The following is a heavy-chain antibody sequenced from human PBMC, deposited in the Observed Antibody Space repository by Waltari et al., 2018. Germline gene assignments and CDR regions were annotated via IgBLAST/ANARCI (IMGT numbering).Heavy chain of an antibody. CDR3: ARGHLRYYDSRNWYFDL. CDR1: SISRYY. CDR2: IYYSGST. D-gene: IGHD3-22*01. V-gene: IGHV4-59*01. J-gene: IGHJ2*01. Sequence: SISRYYWSWIRQPPGKGLEWIGYIYYSGSTNYNPSLKSRVTISVDTSKNQFSLKLSSVTAADTAVYYCARGHLRYYDSRNWYFDLWGRGTLVTVSS.